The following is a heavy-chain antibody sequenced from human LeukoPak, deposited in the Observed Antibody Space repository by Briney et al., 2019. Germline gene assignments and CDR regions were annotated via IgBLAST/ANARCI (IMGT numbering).Heavy chain of an antibody. V-gene: IGHV3-53*01. CDR2: IYSGGST. CDR1: GFTVSSNY. J-gene: IGHJ4*02. D-gene: IGHD4-11*01. CDR3: ARGAHDYSNYKYYYFDY. Sequence: GGSLRLSCAASGFTVSSNYMSWVRQAPGKGLEWVSVIYSGGSTYYADSVKGRFTISRDNSKNTLYLQMNSLRAEDTAVYYCARGAHDYSNYKYYYFDYWGQGTLVTVYS.